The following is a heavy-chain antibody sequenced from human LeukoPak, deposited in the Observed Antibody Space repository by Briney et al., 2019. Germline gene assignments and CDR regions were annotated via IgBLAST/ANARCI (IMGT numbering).Heavy chain of an antibody. CDR2: INPNTGGT. V-gene: IGHV1-2*02. D-gene: IGHD6-19*01. Sequence: ASVNVSCKGSGYSFTGYFMHRVRQAPGQGREGVGWINPNTGGTNYAQKFQGRVTMTRDTSISTAYMNLRRLRSDDTAVYYCARDRASVVAGMQGNWGQGTPVTVPS. CDR1: GYSFTGYF. CDR3: ARDRASVVAGMQGN. J-gene: IGHJ4*02.